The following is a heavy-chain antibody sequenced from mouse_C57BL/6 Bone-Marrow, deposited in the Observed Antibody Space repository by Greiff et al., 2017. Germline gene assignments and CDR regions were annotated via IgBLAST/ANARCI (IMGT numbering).Heavy chain of an antibody. D-gene: IGHD2-4*01. CDR1: GFTFSNYW. CDR3: TRLRHWYFAV. V-gene: IGHV6-3*01. CDR2: IRLKSDNYAT. Sequence: EVKLVESGGGLVQPGGSMKLSCVASGFTFSNYWMNWVRQSPEKGLEWVAQIRLKSDNYATHYAESVKGRFTISRDDSKSSVYLQMNNLRAEDTGIYYCTRLRHWYFAVWGTGTTVTVSS. J-gene: IGHJ1*03.